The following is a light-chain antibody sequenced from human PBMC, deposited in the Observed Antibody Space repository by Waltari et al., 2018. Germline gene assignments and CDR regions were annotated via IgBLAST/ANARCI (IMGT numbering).Light chain of an antibody. CDR3: MQGIHWPRS. CDR1: QSLVHSDGNTY. CDR2: KVS. Sequence: DVVMTQSPLSLRVTLGQPASISCRSSQSLVHSDGNTYLSWFQQRPGQSPRRLIYKVSNRDSGVPDRFSGSGSGTDFTLKISRVEAEDIAIYYCMQGIHWPRSFGQGTKVEIE. J-gene: IGKJ1*01. V-gene: IGKV2-30*02.